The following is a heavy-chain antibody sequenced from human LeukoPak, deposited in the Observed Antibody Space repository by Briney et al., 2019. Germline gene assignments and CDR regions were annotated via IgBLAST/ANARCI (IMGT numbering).Heavy chain of an antibody. CDR1: GFTFSSYS. CDR2: ISSSSSYI. V-gene: IGHV3-21*01. Sequence: GGSLRLSGAASGFTFSSYSMNWVRQAPGKGLEWVSSISSSSSYIYYADSVKGRFTISRDNAKNSLYPQMNSLRAEDTAVYYCARVYYGSGSYSPWGQGTLVTVSS. CDR3: ARVYYGSGSYSP. J-gene: IGHJ4*02. D-gene: IGHD3-10*01.